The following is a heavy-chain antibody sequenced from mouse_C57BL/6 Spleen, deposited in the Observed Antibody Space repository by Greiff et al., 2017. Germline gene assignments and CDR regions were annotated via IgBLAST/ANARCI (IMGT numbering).Heavy chain of an antibody. V-gene: IGHV1-82*01. CDR3: ARDSNYHYYAMDY. CDR1: GYAFSSSW. CDR2: IYPGDGDT. J-gene: IGHJ4*01. D-gene: IGHD2-5*01. Sequence: QVQLQQSGPELVKPGASVKISCKASGYAFSSSWMNWVKQRPGKGLEWIGRIYPGDGDTNYNGKFKGKATLTADKSSSTAYMQLSSLTSEDSEVYFCARDSNYHYYAMDYWGQGTSVTVSS.